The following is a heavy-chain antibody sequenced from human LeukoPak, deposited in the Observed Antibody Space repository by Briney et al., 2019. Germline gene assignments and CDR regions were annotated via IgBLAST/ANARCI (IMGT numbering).Heavy chain of an antibody. V-gene: IGHV1-8*01. CDR3: ARMGDSSLRGLDYYYGMDV. CDR2: MSPNSGNT. Sequence: ASVKVSCKASGYTFTSYDINWVRQATGQGLEWMGWMSPNSGNTGYAQKFQGRVTMTRNTSISTAYMELSSLRSEDTAVYYCARMGDSSLRGLDYYYGMDVWGQGTTVTVSS. D-gene: IGHD6-13*01. J-gene: IGHJ6*02. CDR1: GYTFTSYD.